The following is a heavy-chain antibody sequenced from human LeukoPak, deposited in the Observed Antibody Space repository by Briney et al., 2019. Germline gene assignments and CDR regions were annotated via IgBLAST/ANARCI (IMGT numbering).Heavy chain of an antibody. CDR3: ARDPPPSPYYYGSGSYYQALGFFDY. CDR2: INPNSGGT. CDR1: GYTFTGYY. Sequence: ASVKVSCKASGYTFTGYYMHWVRRAPGQGLEWMGWINPNSGGTNYAQKFQGRVTMTRDTSISTAYMELSRLRSDDTAVYYCARDPPPSPYYYGSGSYYQALGFFDYWGQGTLVTVSS. V-gene: IGHV1-2*02. J-gene: IGHJ4*02. D-gene: IGHD3-10*01.